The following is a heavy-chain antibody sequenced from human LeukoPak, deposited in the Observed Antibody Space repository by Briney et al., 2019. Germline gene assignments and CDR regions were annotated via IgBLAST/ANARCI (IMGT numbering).Heavy chain of an antibody. CDR2: IYSGGST. V-gene: IGHV3-66*01. D-gene: IGHD6-13*01. CDR1: GFTVSSNY. CDR3: ARDTFGYSSSWYDY. J-gene: IGHJ4*02. Sequence: GGSLRLSCAASGFTVSSNYMSWVRQAPGKGLEWVSVIYSGGSTYYADSVKGRFTISRDNSKNTLYLRMNSLRAEDTAVYYCARDTFGYSSSWYDYWGQGTLVTVSS.